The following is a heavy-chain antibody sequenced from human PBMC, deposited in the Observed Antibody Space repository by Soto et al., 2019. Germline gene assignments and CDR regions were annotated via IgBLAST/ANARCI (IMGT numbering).Heavy chain of an antibody. CDR1: GYSFTSYW. V-gene: IGHV5-51*01. CDR3: ARAGSGYYLYYYGMDV. J-gene: IGHJ6*02. D-gene: IGHD3-22*01. CDR2: IYPGDSDT. Sequence: GESLKISCKGSGYSFTSYWIGWVRQMPGKGLEWMGIIYPGDSDTRYSPSFQGQVTISADKSISTAYLQWSSLKASDTAMYYWARAGSGYYLYYYGMDVWGQGTTVTDSS.